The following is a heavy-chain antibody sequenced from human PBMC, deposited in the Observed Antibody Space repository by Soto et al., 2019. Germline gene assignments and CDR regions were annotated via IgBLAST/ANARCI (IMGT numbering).Heavy chain of an antibody. CDR3: AKNIRYFDWDYYGMDV. D-gene: IGHD3-9*01. J-gene: IGHJ6*02. Sequence: GGSLRLSCAASGFTFSSYGMHWVRQAPGKGLEWVAVISYDGSNKYYADSVKGRFTISRDNSKNTLYLQMNSLRAEDTAVYYCAKNIRYFDWDYYGMDVWGQGTTVTVSS. V-gene: IGHV3-30*18. CDR1: GFTFSSYG. CDR2: ISYDGSNK.